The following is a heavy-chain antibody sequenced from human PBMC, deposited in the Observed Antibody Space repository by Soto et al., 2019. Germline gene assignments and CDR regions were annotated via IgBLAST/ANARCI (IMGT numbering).Heavy chain of an antibody. CDR2: IWYDGSNK. D-gene: IGHD5-18*01. CDR1: GFTFSSYG. Sequence: QVQLVESGGGVVQPGRSLRLSCAASGFTFSSYGMHWVRQAPGKGLEWVAVIWYDGSNKYYADSVKGRFIISRDNSKNTLYLQMNSLRAEDTAVYYCARGYRPSGAFDIWGQGTMVTVSS. V-gene: IGHV3-33*01. CDR3: ARGYRPSGAFDI. J-gene: IGHJ3*02.